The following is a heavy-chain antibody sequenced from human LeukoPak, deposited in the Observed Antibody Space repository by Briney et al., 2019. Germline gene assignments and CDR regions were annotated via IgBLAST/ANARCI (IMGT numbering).Heavy chain of an antibody. CDR2: IIPIFGTA. J-gene: IGHJ5*02. CDR1: GGTFSSYA. Sequence: ASVKVSCKASGGTFSSYAISWVRQAPGQGLEWMGGIIPIFGTANYAQKFQGRVTITADKSTSTAYMELRSLRSDDTAVYYCVREENWFDPWGQGTLVTVSS. V-gene: IGHV1-69*06. CDR3: VREENWFDP.